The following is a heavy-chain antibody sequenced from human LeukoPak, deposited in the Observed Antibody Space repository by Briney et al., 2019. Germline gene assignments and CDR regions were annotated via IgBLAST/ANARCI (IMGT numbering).Heavy chain of an antibody. Sequence: PGGSLRLSCAASGFTFSSYAMSWVRQAPGKGLEWVSAINGGGGNTYYADSVKGRFTISRDNSKDTLYLQMNSLRVEDTAVYYCAKERASRLPFDSWGQGTLVTVSS. D-gene: IGHD4-11*01. CDR2: INGGGGNT. V-gene: IGHV3-23*01. J-gene: IGHJ4*02. CDR3: AKERASRLPFDS. CDR1: GFTFSSYA.